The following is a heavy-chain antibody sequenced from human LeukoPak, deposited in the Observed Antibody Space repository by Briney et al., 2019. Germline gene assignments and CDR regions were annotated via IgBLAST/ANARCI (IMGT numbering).Heavy chain of an antibody. Sequence: PSKVPCKACGVTCTTTAVQCLQRARGRRLPGIGLIVVGSGDTNSAQKFREGATITRAMSTRTAYMDLSSLTSEDTAVYYCGADSMPRRVFSYAFDSWGQGRMVTVSS. J-gene: IGHJ3*02. CDR2: IVVGSGDT. D-gene: IGHD3-10*01. CDR1: GVTCTTTA. V-gene: IGHV1-58*01. CDR3: GADSMPRRVFSYAFDS.